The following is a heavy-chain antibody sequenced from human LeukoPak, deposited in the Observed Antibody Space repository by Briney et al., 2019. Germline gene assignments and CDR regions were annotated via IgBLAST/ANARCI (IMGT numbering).Heavy chain of an antibody. V-gene: IGHV3-30*18. CDR2: ISYDGSHT. D-gene: IGHD3-22*01. Sequence: GGSLRLSCAASGFTFSTYGMHWVRQTPGKGLEWVAVISYDGSHTYYGDSAKGRFTISRDNSKNTLYLQMSSLRPEDTAIYYCAKAANSYDVDILDYLGQGTLVSVSS. CDR3: AKAANSYDVDILDY. CDR1: GFTFSTYG. J-gene: IGHJ4*02.